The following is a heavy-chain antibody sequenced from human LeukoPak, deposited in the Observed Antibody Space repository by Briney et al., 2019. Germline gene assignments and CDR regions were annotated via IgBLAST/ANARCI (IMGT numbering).Heavy chain of an antibody. Sequence: TSETLSLTCAVYGGSFSGYYWSWIRQPPGKGLEWIGEINHSGSTNYNPSLKSRVTISVDTSKNQFSLKLSSVTAADTAVYYCRLQLNYDYWGQGTLVTVSS. CDR2: INHSGST. V-gene: IGHV4-34*01. J-gene: IGHJ4*02. CDR1: GGSFSGYY. CDR3: RLQLNYDY. D-gene: IGHD5-12*01.